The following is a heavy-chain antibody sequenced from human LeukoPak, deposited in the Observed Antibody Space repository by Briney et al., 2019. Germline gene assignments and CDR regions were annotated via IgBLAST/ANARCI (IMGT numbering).Heavy chain of an antibody. D-gene: IGHD3-22*01. CDR2: IYYSGST. Sequence: SETLSLTCTVSGGSISSGGYYWSWIRQHPGKGLEWIGYIYYSGSTYYNPSLKSRVTISVDTPKNQFSLKLSSVTAADTAVYYCARYKHSSGYYTIDYWGQGTLVTVSS. V-gene: IGHV4-31*03. CDR3: ARYKHSSGYYTIDY. CDR1: GGSISSGGYY. J-gene: IGHJ4*02.